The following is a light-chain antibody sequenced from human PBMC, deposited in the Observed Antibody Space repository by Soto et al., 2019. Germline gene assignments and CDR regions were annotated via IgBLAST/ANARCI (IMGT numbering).Light chain of an antibody. J-gene: IGLJ2*01. CDR2: EDT. CDR3: CSYAGSRTLI. CDR1: SSDVGNYNL. V-gene: IGLV2-23*01. Sequence: QSALTQPASVSGSPGQSITLSCTGTSSDVGNYNLVSWYQQHPGKVPKLIIHEDTKRPSGVSSRFSGSKSGNTASLTISGLQAEDEADYYCCSYAGSRTLIFGGGTKLTVL.